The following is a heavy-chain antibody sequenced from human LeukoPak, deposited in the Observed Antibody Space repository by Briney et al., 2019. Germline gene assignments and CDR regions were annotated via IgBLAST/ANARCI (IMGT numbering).Heavy chain of an antibody. CDR2: IYYTGRT. V-gene: IGHV4-39*01. CDR1: GGSISSSSHS. CDR3: AQSLGSSNWIGNWFDP. Sequence: SETLSLTCTVSGGSISSSSHSWGWIRQPPGKGLEWTGSIYYTGRTYYNPSLKSRVTISVDTSKNQFSLKLSSVTAADTAVYYCAQSLGSSNWIGNWFDPWGQGTLVTVCS. D-gene: IGHD6-13*01. J-gene: IGHJ5*02.